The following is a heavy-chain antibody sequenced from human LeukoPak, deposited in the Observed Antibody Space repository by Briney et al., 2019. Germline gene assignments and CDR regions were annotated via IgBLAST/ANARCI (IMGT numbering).Heavy chain of an antibody. J-gene: IGHJ3*02. V-gene: IGHV3-13*01. Sequence: GGSLRLSCAASGFTFSSYDMHWVRQATGKGLEWVSAIGTAGDTYYPGSVKGRFTISRDNSKNTLYLQMNSLRAEDTAVYYCAKRRGDYELYDIDIWGQGTMVTVSS. CDR3: AKRRGDYELYDIDI. D-gene: IGHD4-17*01. CDR1: GFTFSSYD. CDR2: IGTAGDT.